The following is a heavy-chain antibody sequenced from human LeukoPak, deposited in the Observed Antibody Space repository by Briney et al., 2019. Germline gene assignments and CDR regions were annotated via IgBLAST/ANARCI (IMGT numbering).Heavy chain of an antibody. J-gene: IGHJ5*02. CDR3: AREDRLWFGELLQFDP. V-gene: IGHV1-18*01. CDR2: ISAYNGNT. CDR1: GYTFTSYG. Sequence: GASVKVSCKASGYTFTSYGISWVRQAPGQGLEWMGWISAYNGNTNYAQKLQGRVTMTTDTSTSTAYMELRSLRSDDTAVYYCAREDRLWFGELLQFDPWGQGTLVTVSS. D-gene: IGHD3-10*01.